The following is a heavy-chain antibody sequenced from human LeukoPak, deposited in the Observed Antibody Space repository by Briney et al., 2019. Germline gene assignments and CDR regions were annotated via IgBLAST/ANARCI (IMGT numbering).Heavy chain of an antibody. V-gene: IGHV3-48*02. Sequence: PGGSLRLSCAASGCTFSSYTMNWVRKAPGKGLEWISYISSSSSIMYYADSVKGRFSIPRDNAKNSLYLQMNSLRDEDTAVYYCARDKSGSDSARGAVIDICGQGAIVTVSS. CDR3: ARDKSGSDSARGAVIDI. CDR2: ISSSSSIM. D-gene: IGHD1-26*01. CDR1: GCTFSSYT. J-gene: IGHJ3*02.